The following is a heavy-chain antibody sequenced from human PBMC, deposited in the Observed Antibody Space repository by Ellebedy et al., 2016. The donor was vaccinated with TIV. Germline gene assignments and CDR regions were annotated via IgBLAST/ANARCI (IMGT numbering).Heavy chain of an antibody. CDR1: GFTFSTYS. CDR3: ASDWLCDFGSGYFEGMRYSMDF. D-gene: IGHD3-3*01. V-gene: IGHV3-23*01. J-gene: IGHJ6*02. Sequence: GESLKISCAASGFTFSTYSMSWVRPAPGRGLKWVSAISGSGGSTSSADAVKGRFTISRDKSKNPLYLKMNSLSAEDTAVYYCASDWLCDFGSGYFEGMRYSMDFWGQGTPVTVS. CDR2: ISGSGGST.